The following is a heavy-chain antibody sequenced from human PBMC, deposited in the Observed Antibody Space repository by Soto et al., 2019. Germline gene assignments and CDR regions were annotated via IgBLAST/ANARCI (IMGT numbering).Heavy chain of an antibody. D-gene: IGHD3-16*01. J-gene: IGHJ4*02. Sequence: GGSLRLSCAASGFTFSSFWMSWVRQAPGKGLEWVANIKQDGSEKYYVDSVKGRFTISRDNAKNSLYLQMNSLRAEDTAVYYCARGGIMITFGGVGPIDYWGQGTLVTVSS. CDR2: IKQDGSEK. CDR1: GFTFSSFW. V-gene: IGHV3-7*01. CDR3: ARGGIMITFGGVGPIDY.